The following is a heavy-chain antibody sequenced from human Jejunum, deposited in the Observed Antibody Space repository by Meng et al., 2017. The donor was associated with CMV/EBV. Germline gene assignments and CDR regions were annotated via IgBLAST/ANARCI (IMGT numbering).Heavy chain of an antibody. CDR2: FYSSDTY. Sequence: QLLESRPGLVKPPDTLSLTCTVSGGSINNYSWSWIRQSAGKGLEWIGRFYSSDTYNYHPSLNSRVTMSLDTSKKQFSLILSSVTAADTARYYCARGPGASTREGFDHWGLGTLVTVFS. CDR3: ARGPGASTREGFDH. V-gene: IGHV4-4*07. CDR1: GGSINNYS. J-gene: IGHJ4*02. D-gene: IGHD1-26*01.